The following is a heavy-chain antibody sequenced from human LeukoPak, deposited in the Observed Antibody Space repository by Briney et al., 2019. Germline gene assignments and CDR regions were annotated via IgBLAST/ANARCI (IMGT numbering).Heavy chain of an antibody. CDR1: GGTFISYA. J-gene: IGHJ4*02. CDR2: IIPIFGTA. V-gene: IGHV1-69*13. CDR3: ARRGIAAAGPIDY. Sequence: SVKVSCKASGGTFISYAISWVRQAPGQGLEWMGGIIPIFGTANYAQKFQGRVTITADESTSTAYMELSSLRSEDTAVYYCARRGIAAAGPIDYWGQGTLVTVSS. D-gene: IGHD6-13*01.